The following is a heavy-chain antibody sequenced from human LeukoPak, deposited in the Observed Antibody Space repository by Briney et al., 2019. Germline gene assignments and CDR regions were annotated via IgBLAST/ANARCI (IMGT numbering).Heavy chain of an antibody. CDR2: ISAYNGNA. V-gene: IGHV1-18*01. CDR3: ARDPGAIFGVVMPIDY. Sequence: ASVKVSCKASGYTFTSYGISWVRQAPGQGLEWTGWISAYNGNANYAQKLQGRVTMTTDTSVTMTTDTSTSTAYMELRSLRSDDTAVYYCARDPGAIFGVVMPIDYWGQGTLVTVSS. CDR1: GYTFTSYG. J-gene: IGHJ4*02. D-gene: IGHD3-3*01.